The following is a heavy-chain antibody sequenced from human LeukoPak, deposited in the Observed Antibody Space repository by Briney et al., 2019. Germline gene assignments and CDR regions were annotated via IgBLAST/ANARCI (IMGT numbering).Heavy chain of an antibody. CDR3: ARDFRTQLDGYSPPYHFDY. Sequence: GGSLRLSCAASGFPFSIHSISWVRKAPGKGLERVSSIDSSSSHIYYADSMKGRFTISRDNAKNSLFLQMNSLRAEDTAVYYCARDFRTQLDGYSPPYHFDYWGQGALVTVSS. CDR2: IDSSSSHI. D-gene: IGHD5-24*01. V-gene: IGHV3-21*01. CDR1: GFPFSIHS. J-gene: IGHJ4*02.